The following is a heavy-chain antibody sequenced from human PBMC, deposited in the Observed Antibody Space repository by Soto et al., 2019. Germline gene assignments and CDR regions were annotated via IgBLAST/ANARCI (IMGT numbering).Heavy chain of an antibody. D-gene: IGHD4-17*01. CDR1: GGSISSSSYY. CDR3: ANSPRDYGFSRDY. Sequence: SETLSLTCTVSGGSISSSSYYWGWIRQPPGKGLEWIGSIYYSGSTYYNPSLKSRVTISVDTSKNQFSLKLSSVTAADTAVYYCANSPRDYGFSRDYWGQGTLVTVSS. J-gene: IGHJ4*02. V-gene: IGHV4-39*01. CDR2: IYYSGST.